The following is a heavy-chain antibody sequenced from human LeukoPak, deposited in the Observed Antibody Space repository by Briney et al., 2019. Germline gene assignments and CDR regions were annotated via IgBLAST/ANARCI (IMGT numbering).Heavy chain of an antibody. V-gene: IGHV3-23*01. CDR3: ARKYSGTNPFDY. CDR1: GFTLNNYA. CDR2: INNSGGST. J-gene: IGHJ4*02. Sequence: GGSLRLSCAASGFTLNNYAMSWVRQAPGKGLEWVSIINNSGGSTYYADYVKGRFTISRDLSKNTLYLQMNSLRAEDTALYYCARKYSGTNPFDYWGQGTLVTVSS. D-gene: IGHD1-26*01.